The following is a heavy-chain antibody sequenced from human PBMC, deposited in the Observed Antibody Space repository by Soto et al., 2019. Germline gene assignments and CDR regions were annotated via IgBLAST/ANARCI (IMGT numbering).Heavy chain of an antibody. CDR3: AKGGGFGLPPGYYFPMDL. J-gene: IGHJ6*02. CDR1: GFAFSSYA. V-gene: IGHV3-23*01. D-gene: IGHD3-10*01. CDR2: ITGSGDDT. Sequence: GGSLRLSCAASGFAFSSYAMSWVRLPPGKGLEWVSVITGSGDDTFYADSVKGRFSISRDNSKNTLYLQLNRLRVEDTAIYYCAKGGGFGLPPGYYFPMDLWGQGTSVTVSS.